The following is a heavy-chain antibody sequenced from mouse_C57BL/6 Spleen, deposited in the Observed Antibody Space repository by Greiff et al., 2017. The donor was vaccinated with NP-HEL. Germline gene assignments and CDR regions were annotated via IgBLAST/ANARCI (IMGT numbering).Heavy chain of an antibody. V-gene: IGHV5-4*01. J-gene: IGHJ2*01. CDR2: ISDGGSYT. CDR1: GFTFSSYA. D-gene: IGHD1-1*01. CDR3: ARDTVTGLDY. Sequence: EVKLVESGGGLVKPGGSLKLSCAASGFTFSSYAMSWVRQTPEKRLEWVATISDGGSYTYYPDNVKGRFTISRDNAKNNLYLQMSHLKSEDTAMYYCARDTVTGLDYWGQGTTLTVSS.